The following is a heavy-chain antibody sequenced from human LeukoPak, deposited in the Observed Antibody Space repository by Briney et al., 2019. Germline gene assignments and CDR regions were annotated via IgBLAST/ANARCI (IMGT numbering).Heavy chain of an antibody. V-gene: IGHV4/OR15-8*02. Sequence: RSSQTLSLTCRVSGGSITSTNYWSCVRQPPGQGLEWIGVISLSGYPGFNLSLRSRVTMSLDESKSPLSLTLASVTAADTAVYYYSRESGPFPPFGLGGQGTLLTVTS. D-gene: IGHD1-26*01. CDR3: SRESGPFPPFGL. CDR2: ISLSGYP. J-gene: IGHJ4*02. CDR1: GGSITSTNY.